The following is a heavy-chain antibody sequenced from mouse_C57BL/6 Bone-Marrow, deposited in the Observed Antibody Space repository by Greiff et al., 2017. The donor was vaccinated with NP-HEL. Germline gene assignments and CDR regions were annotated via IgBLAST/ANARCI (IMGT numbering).Heavy chain of an antibody. Sequence: QVQLQQSGAELARPGASVKLSCKASGYTFTSYGISWVKQRTGQGLEWIGEIYPRSGNTYYNEKFKGKATLTADKSSSTAYMELRSLTSEDSAVYFGAREGYYYGSSSSWCAYWGQGTLVTVSA. D-gene: IGHD1-1*01. CDR1: GYTFTSYG. CDR2: IYPRSGNT. J-gene: IGHJ3*01. V-gene: IGHV1-81*01. CDR3: AREGYYYGSSSSWCAY.